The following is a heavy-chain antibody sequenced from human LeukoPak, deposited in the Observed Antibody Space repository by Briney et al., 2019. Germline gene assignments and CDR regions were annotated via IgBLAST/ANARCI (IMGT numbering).Heavy chain of an antibody. J-gene: IGHJ4*02. Sequence: SETLSLTCTVSGASISRYYWSLIRQSARKGLEWIGRIYNGGDTNYNPSLKGRVTISLDTSKNQVSLKLISVTAADTALYYCARADVYTSGWNLGFDYWGQGTLVTVSS. D-gene: IGHD6-25*01. CDR2: IYNGGDT. CDR1: GASISRYY. CDR3: ARADVYTSGWNLGFDY. V-gene: IGHV4-4*07.